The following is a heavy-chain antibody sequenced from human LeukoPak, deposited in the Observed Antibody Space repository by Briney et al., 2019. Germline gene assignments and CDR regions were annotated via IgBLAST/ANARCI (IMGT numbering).Heavy chain of an antibody. CDR1: GDSVSGNSAVA. V-gene: IGHV6-1*01. J-gene: IGHJ4*02. D-gene: IGHD2/OR15-2a*01. Sequence: SQTLSLTCAISGDSVSGNSAVAWNWLRQSPSRGLEWLGRTYCRSKWNNDYAVSAKSRITINPDTSKNQFSLHLNSVTPEDTAVYYCARGRNSGFDYWGQGTLVTVSS. CDR2: TYCRSKWNN. CDR3: ARGRNSGFDY.